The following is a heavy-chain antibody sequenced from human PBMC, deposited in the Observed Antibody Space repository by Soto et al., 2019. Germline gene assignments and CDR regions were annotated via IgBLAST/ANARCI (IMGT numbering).Heavy chain of an antibody. J-gene: IGHJ5*02. D-gene: IGHD3-22*01. CDR3: ARTSYDSSGTAADP. CDR2: IFYSRST. Sequence: QVQLQESGPGLVKPSQTLSLTCTVSGGSISSGNYYWSWIRQHPGKGLEWIGYIFYSRSTYYNPSLKSRVTISVDTSKNQFSLKLSSVTAADTAVYYCARTSYDSSGTAADPWGQGTLVTVSS. CDR1: GGSISSGNYY. V-gene: IGHV4-31*03.